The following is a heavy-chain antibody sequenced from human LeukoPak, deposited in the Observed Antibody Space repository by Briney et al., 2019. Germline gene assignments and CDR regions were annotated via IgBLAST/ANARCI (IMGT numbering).Heavy chain of an antibody. CDR3: ARVRGYCSSTSCYNPS. V-gene: IGHV3-33*01. J-gene: IGHJ5*02. D-gene: IGHD2-2*02. Sequence: GGSLRLSCAASGFPFSGSGMHWVRQAPGKGLEWVAIIWYDGSNQYYADSVKGRFIISRDNAKNSLYLQMNSLRAEDTAVYYCARVRGYCSSTSCYNPSWGQGTLVTVSS. CDR2: IWYDGSNQ. CDR1: GFPFSGSG.